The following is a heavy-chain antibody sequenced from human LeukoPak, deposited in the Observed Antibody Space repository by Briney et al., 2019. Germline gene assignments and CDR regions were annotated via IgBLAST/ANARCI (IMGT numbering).Heavy chain of an antibody. CDR1: GFTFSNYG. V-gene: IGHV3-33*01. J-gene: IGHJ6*02. Sequence: AGGSLRLSCAASGFTFSNYGLHWVRQAPGKGLEWVALIWYDGSNKYYADSVKGRFTISRDNSKNTLYLQMNSLRAEDTAVYYCARSRGYRYGYFYYGMDVWGQGTTVTVSS. CDR2: IWYDGSNK. D-gene: IGHD5-18*01. CDR3: ARSRGYRYGYFYYGMDV.